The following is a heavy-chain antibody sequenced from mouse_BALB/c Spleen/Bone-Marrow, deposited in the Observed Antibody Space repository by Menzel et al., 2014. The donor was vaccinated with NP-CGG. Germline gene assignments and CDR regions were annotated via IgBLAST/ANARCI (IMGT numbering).Heavy chain of an antibody. D-gene: IGHD2-3*01. CDR1: GYTFTDYW. Sequence: QVQLQQSGAELVKPGAPVKLSCKASGYTFTDYWMNWVKQRPGRGLEWIGRIDPSDSETHYNQKFKDKATLTVDKSSSTAYIQLSSLTSGDSAVYYCARALGDGYYYAMDYWGQGTSVTVSS. V-gene: IGHV1-74*01. CDR2: IDPSDSET. J-gene: IGHJ4*01. CDR3: ARALGDGYYYAMDY.